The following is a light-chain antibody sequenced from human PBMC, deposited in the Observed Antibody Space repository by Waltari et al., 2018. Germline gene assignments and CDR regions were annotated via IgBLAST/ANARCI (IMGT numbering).Light chain of an antibody. V-gene: IGKV1-NL1*01. CDR3: QHYYSPPWT. CDR2: GAS. J-gene: IGKJ1*01. Sequence: DIQMTQSPSSLSASVGDRITFTCRASQGISNSIAWYQQKPGKVPKLLLYGASRLGSGVPSRFSGSGSGADYTLTINSLQPEDFATYYCQHYYSPPWTFGQGTKVEIK. CDR1: QGISNS.